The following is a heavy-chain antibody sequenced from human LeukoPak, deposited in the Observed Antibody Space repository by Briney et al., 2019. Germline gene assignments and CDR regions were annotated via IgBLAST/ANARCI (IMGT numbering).Heavy chain of an antibody. D-gene: IGHD3-22*01. J-gene: IGHJ4*02. CDR2: LSHSGGAT. V-gene: IGHV3-23*01. CDR3: AKRGVVIRVILVGFHKEANYFDS. CDR1: GFTFANYA. Sequence: GGSLRLSCAASGFTFANYAMSWVRQAPGKGLEWVSTLSHSGGATYYADSVKGRFTISRDNPKNALFLQMNSLRPEDTAVYFCAKRGVVIRVILVGFHKEANYFDSWGQGALVTVSS.